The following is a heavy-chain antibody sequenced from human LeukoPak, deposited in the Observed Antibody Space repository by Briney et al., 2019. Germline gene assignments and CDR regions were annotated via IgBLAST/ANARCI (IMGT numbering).Heavy chain of an antibody. Sequence: GGSLRLSCAASGFTFSSYAMSWVRQAPGKGLEWVSSISSSSSYIYYADSVKGRFTISRDNAKNSLYLQMNSLRAEDTAVYYCARRRGYTHYYFDYWGQGTLVTVSP. CDR1: GFTFSSYA. CDR2: ISSSSSYI. J-gene: IGHJ4*02. CDR3: ARRRGYTHYYFDY. D-gene: IGHD5-18*01. V-gene: IGHV3-21*01.